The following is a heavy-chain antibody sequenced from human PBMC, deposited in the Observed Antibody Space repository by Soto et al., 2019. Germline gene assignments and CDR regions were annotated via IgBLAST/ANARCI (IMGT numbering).Heavy chain of an antibody. J-gene: IGHJ4*02. V-gene: IGHV4-59*01. CDR1: GGSMSGYY. CDR2: VYYTGST. D-gene: IGHD6-6*01. Sequence: SETLSLTCRVSGGSMSGYYWSWVRQAPGKGLEWIGYVYYTGSTNYNPSLQSRVTISVDTSNKQFSLSLRLVTAADTAVYFCARSIAVPSSHIDHWGQGIRVTVSS. CDR3: ARSIAVPSSHIDH.